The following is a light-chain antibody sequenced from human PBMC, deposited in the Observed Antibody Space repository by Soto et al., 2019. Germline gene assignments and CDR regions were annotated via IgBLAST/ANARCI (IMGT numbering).Light chain of an antibody. CDR2: SVS. V-gene: IGKV3-20*01. Sequence: EIVLTQSPGTLSLSPGEEATLSCRASQSVSRNFLAWYHQKPGQAPRLLMQSVSSRATGIPDRVSGSGSGTDFNLTISRLEPEDFGVYYCQQYASSPRTFGQGTKVEI. CDR1: QSVSRNF. J-gene: IGKJ1*01. CDR3: QQYASSPRT.